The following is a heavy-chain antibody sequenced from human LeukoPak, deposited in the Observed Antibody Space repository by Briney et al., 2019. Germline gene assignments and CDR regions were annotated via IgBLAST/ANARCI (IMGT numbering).Heavy chain of an antibody. J-gene: IGHJ4*02. D-gene: IGHD3-22*01. CDR2: IIPIFGTA. Sequence: RASVKVSCKASGYTFTSYDINWVRQAPGQGLEWMGRIIPIFGTANYAQKFQGRVTITTDESTSTAYMELSSLRSEDTAVYYCARAKTYYYDSSGLLPDYWGQGTLVTVSS. V-gene: IGHV1-69*05. CDR1: GYTFTSYD. CDR3: ARAKTYYYDSSGLLPDY.